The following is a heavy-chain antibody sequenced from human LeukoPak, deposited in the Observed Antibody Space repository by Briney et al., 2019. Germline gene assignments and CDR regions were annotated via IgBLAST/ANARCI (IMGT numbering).Heavy chain of an antibody. Sequence: PSETLSLTCTVSGGSISSYYWSWIRQPPGKGLEWIGCIYYSGSTNYNPSLKSRVTISVDTSKNQFSLRLSSVTAADTAAYYCARFTGVAAGTYYYHYIDVWGKGTTVTVSS. J-gene: IGHJ6*03. D-gene: IGHD6-13*01. CDR2: IYYSGST. CDR3: ARFTGVAAGTYYYHYIDV. CDR1: GGSISSYY. V-gene: IGHV4-59*01.